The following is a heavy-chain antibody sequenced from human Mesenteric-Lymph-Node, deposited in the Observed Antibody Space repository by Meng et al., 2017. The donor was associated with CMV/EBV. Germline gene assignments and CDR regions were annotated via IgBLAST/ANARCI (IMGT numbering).Heavy chain of an antibody. D-gene: IGHD3/OR15-3a*01. CDR1: GGPISSSNW. CDR2: VFHSGST. Sequence: SETLSLTCAVSGGPISSSNWWSWVRQSPGKGLEWIGEVFHSGSTNYNPSLKSRVTISVDKSKNQFSLRLTSVTAADTAVYYCARVDFGGFDPWGQGTLVTVSS. J-gene: IGHJ5*02. CDR3: ARVDFGGFDP. V-gene: IGHV4-4*02.